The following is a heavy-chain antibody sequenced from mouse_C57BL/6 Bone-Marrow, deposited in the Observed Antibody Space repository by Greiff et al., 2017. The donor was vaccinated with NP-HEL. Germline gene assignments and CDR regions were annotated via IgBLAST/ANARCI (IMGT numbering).Heavy chain of an antibody. D-gene: IGHD1-1*01. V-gene: IGHV1-59*01. CDR2: IDPSDSYT. J-gene: IGHJ2*01. CDR3: ASVVADY. CDR1: GYTFTSYW. Sequence: QVQLKQPGAELVRPGTSVKLSCKASGYTFTSYWMHWVKQRPGQGLEWIGVIDPSDSYTNYNQKFKGKATLTVDTSSSTAYMQLSSLTSEDSAVYYCASVVADYWGQGTTLTVSS.